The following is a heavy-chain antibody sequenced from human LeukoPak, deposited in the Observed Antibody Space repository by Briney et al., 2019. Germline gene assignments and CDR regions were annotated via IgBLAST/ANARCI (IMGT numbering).Heavy chain of an antibody. J-gene: IGHJ4*02. V-gene: IGHV4-59*08. D-gene: IGHD5-18*01. CDR2: IYYSGST. Sequence: SETLSLTCSVSGGSISGYYWSWIRQPPGKGLEWIGYIYYSGSTYFNPSLKSRVTISVDTSKNQFSLKLSSVTAADTAVYFCARHGGRIQLWLMPFDYWGQGTPVTVSS. CDR3: ARHGGRIQLWLMPFDY. CDR1: GGSISGYY.